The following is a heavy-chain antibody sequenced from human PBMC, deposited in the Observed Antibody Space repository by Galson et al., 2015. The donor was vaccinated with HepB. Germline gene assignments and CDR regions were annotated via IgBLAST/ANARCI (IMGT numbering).Heavy chain of an antibody. CDR1: GYTFTGYY. J-gene: IGHJ3*02. Sequence: SVKVSCKASGYTFTGYYMHWVRQAPGQGLEWMGRINPNSGGTNYAQKFQGRVTMTRDTSISTAYMELSRLRSDDTAVYYCARAEGIWFRETYAFEIWGQGTMVTVSS. CDR2: INPNSGGT. D-gene: IGHD3-10*01. V-gene: IGHV1-2*06. CDR3: ARAEGIWFRETYAFEI.